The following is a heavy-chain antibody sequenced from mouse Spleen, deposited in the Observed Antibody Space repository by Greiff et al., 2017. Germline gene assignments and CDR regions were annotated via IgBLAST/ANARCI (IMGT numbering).Heavy chain of an antibody. CDR1: GFTFSSYA. D-gene: IGHD3-1*01. Sequence: EVKLMESGGGLVKPGGSLKLSCAASGFTFSSYAMSWVRQTPEKRLEWVATISSGGSYTYYPDSVKGRFTISRDNAKNTLYLQMSSLRSEDTAMYYCARRGYGYWGQGTTLTVSS. V-gene: IGHV5-9-1*01. J-gene: IGHJ2*01. CDR3: ARRGYGY. CDR2: ISSGGSYT.